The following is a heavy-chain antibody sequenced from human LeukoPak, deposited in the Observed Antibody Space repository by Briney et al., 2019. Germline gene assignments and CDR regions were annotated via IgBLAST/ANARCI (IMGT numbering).Heavy chain of an antibody. CDR3: ARPLRGLNWFDP. D-gene: IGHD4-17*01. Sequence: GASVKVSCKASGYTFTGYYMHWVRQAPGQGLEWMGWINPNSGGTNYAQKIQGRVTMTRDTSISTAYMELSRLRSDDTAVYYCARPLRGLNWFDPWGQGTLVTVSS. V-gene: IGHV1-2*02. CDR2: INPNSGGT. J-gene: IGHJ5*02. CDR1: GYTFTGYY.